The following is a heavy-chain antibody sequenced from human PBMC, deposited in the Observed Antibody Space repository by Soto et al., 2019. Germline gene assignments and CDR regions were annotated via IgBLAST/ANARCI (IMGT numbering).Heavy chain of an antibody. J-gene: IGHJ4*02. D-gene: IGHD1-26*01. Sequence: DVQLVESGGGLVQPGRSLRLSCAASGFTFDDYAMHWVRKAPGKGLEWVSIISWNSGRIGYADSVKGRFTISRDNAKNSLYLQMNSLRAEDTALYYCAKDKWELSYYFDHWGQGTLVTVSS. CDR1: GFTFDDYA. CDR2: ISWNSGRI. V-gene: IGHV3-9*01. CDR3: AKDKWELSYYFDH.